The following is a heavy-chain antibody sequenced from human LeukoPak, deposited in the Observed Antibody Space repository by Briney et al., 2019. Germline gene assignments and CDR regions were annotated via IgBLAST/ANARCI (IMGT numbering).Heavy chain of an antibody. CDR2: IYFTGGT. J-gene: IGHJ4*02. V-gene: IGHV4-39*01. CDR3: ASYRGYSGYDAPSYFDS. CDR1: GDSISSNSFY. D-gene: IGHD5-12*01. Sequence: SETLSLTCTVSGDSISSNSFYWGWIRQPPGKGLEWIAGIYFTGGTYCNPSLKSRVTISTDTSKNQLSLRLSSVTAADTAVYYCASYRGYSGYDAPSYFDSWGQGTLVTVSS.